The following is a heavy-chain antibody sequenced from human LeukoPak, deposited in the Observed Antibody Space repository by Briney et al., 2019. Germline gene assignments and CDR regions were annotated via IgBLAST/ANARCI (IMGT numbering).Heavy chain of an antibody. CDR1: GYTFTSYD. V-gene: IGHV1-8*01. CDR3: ARGLAQDYYDSSGYYDY. Sequence: ASVKVSCXASGYTFTSYDINWVRQASGQGLEWMGWMNPNSGNTGYAQKFQGRVTMTRNTSISTAYMELSSLRSEDTAVYYCARGLAQDYYDSSGYYDYWGQGTLVTVSS. J-gene: IGHJ4*02. D-gene: IGHD3-22*01. CDR2: MNPNSGNT.